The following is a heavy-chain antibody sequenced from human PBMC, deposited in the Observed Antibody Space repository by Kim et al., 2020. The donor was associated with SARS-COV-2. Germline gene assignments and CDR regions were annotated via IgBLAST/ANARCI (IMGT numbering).Heavy chain of an antibody. CDR2: FDSEDGET. D-gene: IGHD1-26*01. CDR3: ATGPVIVGATGNWFDP. CDR1: GYTLTELS. V-gene: IGHV1-24*01. J-gene: IGHJ5*02. Sequence: ASVKVSCKVSGYTLTELSMHWVRQAPGKGLEWMGGFDSEDGETIYAQKFQGRVTMTEDTSTDTAYMELSSLRSEDTAVYYCATGPVIVGATGNWFDPWGQGTLVTVSS.